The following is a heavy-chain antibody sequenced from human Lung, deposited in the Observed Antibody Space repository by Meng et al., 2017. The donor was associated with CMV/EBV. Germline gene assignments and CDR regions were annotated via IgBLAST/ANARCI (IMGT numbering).Heavy chain of an antibody. CDR2: IPHRGSS. CDR3: LRRSGGSV. J-gene: IGHJ1*01. V-gene: IGHV4-4*02. D-gene: IGHD3-10*01. Sequence: VQLRESGPARVKPSEPPSLTCAVSGDSINNHNWWAWVRQPPGKGLEWIGEIPHRGSSAYNPSLKSRVSMSIDKSKNQFSLKLTSVTAADTAVYHCLRRSGGSVWGQGTLVTVSS. CDR1: GDSINNHNW.